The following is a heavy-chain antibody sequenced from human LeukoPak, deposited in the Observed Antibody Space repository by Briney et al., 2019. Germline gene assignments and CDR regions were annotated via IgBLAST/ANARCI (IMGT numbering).Heavy chain of an antibody. D-gene: IGHD6-6*01. V-gene: IGHV4-39*06. J-gene: IGHJ5*02. Sequence: SETLSLTCTVSGDSISSTSYYWDWIRQPPGKGLEWLGSIYNSGTTYYNPSLKNPVTISVDTSKNQFTLKLSSVTAADTAVYYCARAVEQLVDWFDPRGQGTLVTVSS. CDR1: GDSISSTSYY. CDR3: ARAVEQLVDWFDP. CDR2: IYNSGTT.